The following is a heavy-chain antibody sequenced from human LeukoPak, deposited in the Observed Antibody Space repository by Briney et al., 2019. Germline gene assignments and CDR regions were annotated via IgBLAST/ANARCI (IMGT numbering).Heavy chain of an antibody. Sequence: PGGSLRLSCAASGFTFSSYWMSWVRQAPGKGLEWVANIKQDGSEKYYVDSVKGRFTISRDNAKNSLYLQMNSLRAEDTAVYYCARDGRYFPLKGDYWGQGTLVTVSS. D-gene: IGHD3-9*01. J-gene: IGHJ4*02. CDR3: ARDGRYFPLKGDY. CDR1: GFTFSSYW. V-gene: IGHV3-7*01. CDR2: IKQDGSEK.